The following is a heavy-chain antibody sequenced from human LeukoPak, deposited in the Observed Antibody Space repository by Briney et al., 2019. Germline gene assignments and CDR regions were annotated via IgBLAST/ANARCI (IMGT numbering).Heavy chain of an antibody. CDR3: ATGSAYLDWKTFDY. V-gene: IGHV1-69*06. Sequence: GASVKVSCKASGGTFSSYAISWVRQAPGQGLEWMGGIIPIFGTANYAQKFQGRVTITADKSTSTAYMELSSLRSEDTAVYYCATGSAYLDWKTFDYWGQGTLVTVSS. CDR1: GGTFSSYA. D-gene: IGHD2-21*01. CDR2: IIPIFGTA. J-gene: IGHJ4*02.